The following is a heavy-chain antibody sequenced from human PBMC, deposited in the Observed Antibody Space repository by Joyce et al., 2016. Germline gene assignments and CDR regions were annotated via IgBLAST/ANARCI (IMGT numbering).Heavy chain of an antibody. V-gene: IGHV3-30*04. CDR1: GSMFSGYA. J-gene: IGHJ3*02. CDR3: ARRSGIPAGRRPGAFDM. D-gene: IGHD6-13*01. Sequence: QEQLEESGGGVVQPGTSLRLSCTASGSMFSGYAMNWVRQAPGKWLEWVAIISYDGPNKFYADSVSGRFTISRDNYKNTLFLQMNSLTIEDAGVYYCARRSGIPAGRRPGAFDMWGQGTVVTVSS. CDR2: ISYDGPNK.